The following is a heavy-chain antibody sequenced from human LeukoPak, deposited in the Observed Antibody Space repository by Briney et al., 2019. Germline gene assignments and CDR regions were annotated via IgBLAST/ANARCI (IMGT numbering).Heavy chain of an antibody. J-gene: IGHJ4*02. Sequence: PSETLSLTCAVYGGSFSGYYWSWIRQPPGKGLEWIGEINHSGSTNYNPSLKSRVTISVDTSKNQFSLKLSSVTAADTAVYYCARDPRYSSGWYGSFFDYWGQGTLVTVSS. CDR3: ARDPRYSSGWYGSFFDY. CDR1: GGSFSGYY. CDR2: INHSGST. V-gene: IGHV4-34*01. D-gene: IGHD6-19*01.